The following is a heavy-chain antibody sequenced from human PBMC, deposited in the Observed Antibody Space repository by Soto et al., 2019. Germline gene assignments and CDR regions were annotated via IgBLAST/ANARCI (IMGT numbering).Heavy chain of an antibody. V-gene: IGHV3-15*01. CDR1: GFTFSNAW. D-gene: IGHD3-9*01. Sequence: PGGSLRLSCAASGFTFSNAWMSWVRQAPGKGLEWVGRIKSKTDGRTTDYAAPVKGRFTISRDDSKNTLYLQMNSLKTEDTAVYYCTTQYYDINWGQGTLVTVSS. CDR3: TTQYYDIN. CDR2: IKSKTDGRTT. J-gene: IGHJ4*02.